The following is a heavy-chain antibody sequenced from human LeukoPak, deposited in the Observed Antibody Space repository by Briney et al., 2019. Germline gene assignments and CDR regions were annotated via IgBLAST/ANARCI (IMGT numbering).Heavy chain of an antibody. Sequence: GGSLRLSCAASGFTFSTSTMNWVRLAPGKGLEWVSIISRGSGYIHYADSVKGRFTISRDNSKNTLYLQMNSLRAEDTAVYYCAKGDTMIVPPPSEGYWGQGTLVTVSS. CDR3: AKGDTMIVPPPSEGY. V-gene: IGHV3-23*01. J-gene: IGHJ4*02. CDR2: ISRGSGYI. D-gene: IGHD3-22*01. CDR1: GFTFSTST.